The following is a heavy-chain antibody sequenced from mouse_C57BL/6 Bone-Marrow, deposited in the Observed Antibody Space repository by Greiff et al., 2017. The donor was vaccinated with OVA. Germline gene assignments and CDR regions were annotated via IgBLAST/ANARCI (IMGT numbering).Heavy chain of an antibody. CDR2: IYPGDGDT. Sequence: VQLQQSGPELVKPGASVKISCKASGYAFSSSWMNWVKQRPGKGLEWIGRIYPGDGDTNYNGKFKGKATLTADKSSSTAYMQLSSLTSEDSAVYFCARWGLRLRGDYFDYWGQGTTLTVSS. CDR3: ARWGLRLRGDYFDY. V-gene: IGHV1-82*01. D-gene: IGHD3-2*02. J-gene: IGHJ2*01. CDR1: GYAFSSSW.